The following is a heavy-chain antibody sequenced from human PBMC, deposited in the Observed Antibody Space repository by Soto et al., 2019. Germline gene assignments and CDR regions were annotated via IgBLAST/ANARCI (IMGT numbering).Heavy chain of an antibody. CDR3: ATLYCSGGSCYNSLDY. V-gene: IGHV3-11*01. J-gene: IGHJ4*02. CDR1: GFTFSDYY. CDR2: ISSSGITS. Sequence: GGSLRLSCAASGFTFSDYYMSWIRQAPGKGLEWVSYISSSGITSYSADSVEGRFTISRDNAKNSLYLHMNSLRADDTAVYYCATLYCSGGSCYNSLDYWGQGTLVTVSS. D-gene: IGHD2-15*01.